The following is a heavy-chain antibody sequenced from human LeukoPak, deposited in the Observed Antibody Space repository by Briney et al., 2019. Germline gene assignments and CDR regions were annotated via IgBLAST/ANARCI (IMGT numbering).Heavy chain of an antibody. Sequence: SQTLSLTCAISGDSVSSNSAAWNWIRQSPSRGLEWLGRTYYRSKWYNDYAVSVKSLITINPDTSKNQFSLQLNSVTPEDTAVYYCASGGHLSGSYGWFDPWGQGTLVTVSS. CDR2: TYYRSKWYN. CDR1: GDSVSSNSAA. CDR3: ASGGHLSGSYGWFDP. V-gene: IGHV6-1*01. D-gene: IGHD1-26*01. J-gene: IGHJ5*02.